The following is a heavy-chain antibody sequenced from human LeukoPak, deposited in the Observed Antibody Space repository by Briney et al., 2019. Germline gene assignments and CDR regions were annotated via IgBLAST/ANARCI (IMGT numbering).Heavy chain of an antibody. D-gene: IGHD6-19*01. Sequence: GSVKVSCKASGYTFTEYGISWLRQAPGQGLEWMGVISVYSGNTDYAQKLQGRLTMTIDTTTSTAYVELRSLRADDTAVYYCTRGGIAMAGTCAFDIWGQGTMVTVSS. CDR2: ISVYSGNT. J-gene: IGHJ3*02. CDR1: GYTFTEYG. CDR3: TRGGIAMAGTCAFDI. V-gene: IGHV1-18*01.